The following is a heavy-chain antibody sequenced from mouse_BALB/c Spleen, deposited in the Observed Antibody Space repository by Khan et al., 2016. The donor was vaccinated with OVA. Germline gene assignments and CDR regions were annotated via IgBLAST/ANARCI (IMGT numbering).Heavy chain of an antibody. CDR2: IDPANGNT. CDR3: ARSPGTSFDY. V-gene: IGHV14-3*02. CDR1: GFNIKDTY. D-gene: IGHD4-1*01. Sequence: VQLQQAGAELVKPGASVKLSCTASGFNIKDTYMHWVKQRPEQGLEWIGRIDPANGNTKYDPKFQGKANITADTSSNTAYLQLSSLTSEDTAVYYCARSPGTSFDYCGQGTTLTVSS. J-gene: IGHJ2*01.